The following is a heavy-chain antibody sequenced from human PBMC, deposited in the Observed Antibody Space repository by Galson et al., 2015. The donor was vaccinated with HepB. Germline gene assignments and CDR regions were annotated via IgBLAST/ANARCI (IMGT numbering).Heavy chain of an antibody. V-gene: IGHV4-59*01. CDR2: IYYTGST. CDR1: DASISSFY. J-gene: IGHJ4*02. D-gene: IGHD5-12*01. CDR3: AREGRSGSFDY. Sequence: LSLTCTVSDASISSFYWNWIRQPPGKGLEWIGYIYYTGSTNYNPSLKSRVTISVDTSKNRFSLKLSSVTAADTAVYYCAREGRSGSFDYWGQGTLVTVSS.